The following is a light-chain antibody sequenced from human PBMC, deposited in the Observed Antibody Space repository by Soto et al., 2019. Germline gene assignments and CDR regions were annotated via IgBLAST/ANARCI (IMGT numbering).Light chain of an antibody. CDR2: GAS. V-gene: IGKV3-15*01. Sequence: EIVMTQSPATLSVSPGERATLSCRASQSVSSNLAWYQQKPGQAPRLLIYGASTRATGVPARFSGSGSGTEFTLTSSRLQSEDFAVYYCQQYNTWPPGTFGPGTKVEIK. CDR3: QQYNTWPPGT. CDR1: QSVSSN. J-gene: IGKJ1*01.